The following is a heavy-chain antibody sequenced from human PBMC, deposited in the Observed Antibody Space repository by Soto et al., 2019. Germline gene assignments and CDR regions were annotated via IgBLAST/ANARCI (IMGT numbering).Heavy chain of an antibody. D-gene: IGHD6-13*01. Sequence: LRLSCAASGFTVSSNYMSWVRQAPGKGLEWGSVIYSGGSTYYADSVKGRFTISRDNSKNTLYLQMNSLRAEDTAVYYCARGSSSWYWFRYWGQGTLVTVSS. CDR3: ARGSSSWYWFRY. V-gene: IGHV3-53*01. CDR1: GFTVSSNY. J-gene: IGHJ4*02. CDR2: IYSGGST.